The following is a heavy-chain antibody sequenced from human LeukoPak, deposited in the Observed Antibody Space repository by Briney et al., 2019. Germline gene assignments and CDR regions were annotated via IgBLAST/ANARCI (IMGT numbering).Heavy chain of an antibody. D-gene: IGHD6-13*01. CDR1: GGTFSSYA. CDR3: ARVGGAAVGFWFDP. CDR2: IIPIFGTA. V-gene: IGHV1-69*05. Sequence: GASVKVSCKASGGTFSSYAISWVRQAPGQGLEWMGRIIPIFGTANYAQKFQGRVTITTDESTSTAYMELSSLRSEDTAVYYCARVGGAAVGFWFDPWGQGTLVTVSS. J-gene: IGHJ5*02.